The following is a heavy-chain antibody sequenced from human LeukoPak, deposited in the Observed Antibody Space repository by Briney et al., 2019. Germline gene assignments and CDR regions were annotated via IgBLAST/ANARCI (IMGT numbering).Heavy chain of an antibody. J-gene: IGHJ6*04. D-gene: IGHD3-10*01. CDR3: AKGASGSSRDYGMDV. CDR1: GFTFSSYG. Sequence: GGSLRLSCAASGFTFSSYGMHWVRQAPGKGLEWVAVISYDGSNKYYADSVKGRFTISRDNSKNTLYLQMNSLRVEDTAVYYCAKGASGSSRDYGMDVWGKGTTVTVSS. CDR2: ISYDGSNK. V-gene: IGHV3-30*18.